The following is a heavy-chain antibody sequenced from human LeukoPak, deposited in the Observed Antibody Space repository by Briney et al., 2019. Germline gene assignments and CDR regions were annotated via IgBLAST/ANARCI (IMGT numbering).Heavy chain of an antibody. D-gene: IGHD3-22*01. Sequence: GGSLRLSCAASGFTFSNAWMSWVRQAPGKGLEWVGRIKSKTDGGTTDYAAPVKGRFTISRDDSKNTLYLQMNSLKTEDTAVYYCTTAVVVVIDAFDIWGQGTMVTVSS. CDR1: GFTFSNAW. CDR3: TTAVVVVIDAFDI. J-gene: IGHJ3*02. V-gene: IGHV3-15*01. CDR2: IKSKTDGGTT.